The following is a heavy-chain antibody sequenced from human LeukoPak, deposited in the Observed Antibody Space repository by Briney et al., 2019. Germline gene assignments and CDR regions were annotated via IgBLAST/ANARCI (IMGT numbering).Heavy chain of an antibody. CDR1: GYSFTSYG. CDR3: ARGQTPNLIVFNY. Sequence: GESLKISCKGSGYSFTSYGISWVRQAPGQGLEWMGWISAYNGNTNYAQKLQGRVTMTTDTSTSTAYMELRSLRSDDTAVYYCARGQTPNLIVFNYWGQGTLVTVSS. D-gene: IGHD1-14*01. V-gene: IGHV1-18*01. CDR2: ISAYNGNT. J-gene: IGHJ4*02.